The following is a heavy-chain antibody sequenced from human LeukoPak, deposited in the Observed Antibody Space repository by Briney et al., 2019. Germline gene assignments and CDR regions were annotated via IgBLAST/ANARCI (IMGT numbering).Heavy chain of an antibody. J-gene: IGHJ6*03. D-gene: IGHD2-15*01. CDR2: INHSGST. Sequence: SETLSLTCAVYGGSFSGYYWSWIRQPPGKGLEWIGEINHSGSTNYNPSLKSRATISVNTSKNQFSLKLSSVTAADTAVYHCGMVEVVVVAATHYYYYYMDVWGKGTTVTVSS. CDR3: GMVEVVVVAATHYYYYYMDV. CDR1: GGSFSGYY. V-gene: IGHV4-34*01.